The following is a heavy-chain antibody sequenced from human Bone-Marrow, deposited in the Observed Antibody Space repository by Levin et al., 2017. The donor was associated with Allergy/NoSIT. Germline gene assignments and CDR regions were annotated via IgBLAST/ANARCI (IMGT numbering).Heavy chain of an antibody. J-gene: IGHJ4*02. V-gene: IGHV3-23*01. Sequence: SCAASGFTFSSYAMSWVRQAPGKGLEWVSAISGSGGSTYYADSVKGRFTISRDNSKNTLYLQMNSLRAEDTAVYYCAKDQKPGIAAAGTFDYWGQGTLVTVSS. D-gene: IGHD6-13*01. CDR2: ISGSGGST. CDR1: GFTFSSYA. CDR3: AKDQKPGIAAAGTFDY.